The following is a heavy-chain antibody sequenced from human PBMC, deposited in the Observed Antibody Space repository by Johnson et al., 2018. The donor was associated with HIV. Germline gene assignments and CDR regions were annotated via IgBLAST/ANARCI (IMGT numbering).Heavy chain of an antibody. CDR3: ARDSDQYSSGWYEQLDAFDI. CDR2: IGTAGDT. J-gene: IGHJ3*02. Sequence: MQLVESGGGLVQPGGSLRLSCAASGFTFSSYDMHWVRQATGKGLEWVSAIGTAGDTYYPGSVKGRFTISRENAKNSLYLQMNSLRGEDTAVYYCARDSDQYSSGWYEQLDAFDIWGQGTMVTVSS. CDR1: GFTFSSYD. V-gene: IGHV3-13*01. D-gene: IGHD6-19*01.